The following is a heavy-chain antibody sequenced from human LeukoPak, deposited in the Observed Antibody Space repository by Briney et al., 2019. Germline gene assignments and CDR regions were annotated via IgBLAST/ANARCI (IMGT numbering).Heavy chain of an antibody. CDR3: ARTGIAAAGYFDY. Sequence: GASVKVSCKASGYTFTSYYMHWVQPAPGQGLEWMGIINPSGGSTSYAQKFQGRVTMTRDTSTSTVYMELSSLRSEDTAVYYCARTGIAAAGYFDYWGQGTLVTVSS. J-gene: IGHJ4*02. CDR2: INPSGGST. V-gene: IGHV1-46*01. CDR1: GYTFTSYY. D-gene: IGHD6-13*01.